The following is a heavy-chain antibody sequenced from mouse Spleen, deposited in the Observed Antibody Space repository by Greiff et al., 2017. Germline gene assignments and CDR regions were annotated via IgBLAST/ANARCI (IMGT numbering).Heavy chain of an antibody. Sequence: EVNVVESGGGLVQSGRSLRLSCATSGFTFSDFYMEWVRQAPGKGLEWIAASRNKANDYTTEYSASVKGRFIVSRDTSQSILYLQMNALRAEDTAIYYCARDAVITTAGYAMDYWGQGTSVTVSS. V-gene: IGHV7-1*01. CDR3: ARDAVITTAGYAMDY. CDR1: GFTFSDFY. J-gene: IGHJ4*01. D-gene: IGHD1-2*01. CDR2: SRNKANDYTT.